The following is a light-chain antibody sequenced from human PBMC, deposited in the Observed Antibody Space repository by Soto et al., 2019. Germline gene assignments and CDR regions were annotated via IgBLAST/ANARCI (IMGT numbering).Light chain of an antibody. CDR1: QSVSSSY. CDR2: GAS. V-gene: IGKV3-20*01. J-gene: IGKJ4*01. Sequence: EIVLTQSPGTLSLSPGERATLSCRASQSVSSSYLAWYQQKPGQAPRLLIYGASSRATGIPDRFSGSGSGTDFTLTINRLEPEDFAVYYCEQYDKSITVGGGTKVDSK. CDR3: EQYDKSIT.